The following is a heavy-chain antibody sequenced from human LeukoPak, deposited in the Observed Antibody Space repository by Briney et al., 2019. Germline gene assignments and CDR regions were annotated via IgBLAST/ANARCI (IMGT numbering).Heavy chain of an antibody. D-gene: IGHD6-6*01. CDR2: INHSGST. V-gene: IGHV4-34*01. CDR1: GGSFSGYY. Sequence: SETLSLTCAVYGGSFSGYYWSWIRQPPGKGLEWIGEINHSGSTSYNPSLKSRVTISVDTSKNQFSLKLSSVTAADTAVYYCARGRTAARWGQGTLVTVSS. CDR3: ARGRTAAR. J-gene: IGHJ4*02.